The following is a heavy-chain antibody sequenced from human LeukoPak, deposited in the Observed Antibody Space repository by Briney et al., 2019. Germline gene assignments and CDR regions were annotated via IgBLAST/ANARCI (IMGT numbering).Heavy chain of an antibody. V-gene: IGHV4-4*02. J-gene: IGHJ4*02. Sequence: SLTCAVSGGSISSSKWWRWVRXPPGKGLEGXXEIYHSGSTNYNPSLKSRVTISVDKSKNHFSLKLSSVTAADTAVYYCATVSAFFYDSGXXXTFDYWGQGTLVTXSS. CDR3: ATVSAFFYDSGXXXTFDY. D-gene: IGHD3-10*01. CDR2: IYHSGST. CDR1: GGSISSSKW.